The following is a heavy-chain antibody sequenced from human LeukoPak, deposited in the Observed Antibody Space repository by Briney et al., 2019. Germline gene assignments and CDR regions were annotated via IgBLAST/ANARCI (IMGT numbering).Heavy chain of an antibody. D-gene: IGHD2-2*02. Sequence: SETLSLTCAVYGGSFSGYYWSWIRQPPGKGLEWIGEINHSGSTNYNPSLKSRVTISVDTSKNQFSLKLSSVTAADTAVYYCARRLGYCSSTSCYTPSWFDPWGRGTLVTVSS. V-gene: IGHV4-34*01. CDR3: ARRLGYCSSTSCYTPSWFDP. CDR2: INHSGST. CDR1: GGSFSGYY. J-gene: IGHJ5*02.